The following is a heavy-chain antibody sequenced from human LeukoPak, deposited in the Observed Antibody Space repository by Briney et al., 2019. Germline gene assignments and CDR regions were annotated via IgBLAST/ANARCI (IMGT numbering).Heavy chain of an antibody. D-gene: IGHD1-26*01. J-gene: IGHJ3*02. CDR1: GFTFSSYA. CDR3: ATDGGPYSGSPRFHAFAI. V-gene: IGHV3-30-3*01. Sequence: PGGSLRLSCAASGFTFSSYAMHWVRQAPGKGLEWVAVISYDGSNKYYADSVKGRFTISRDNSKNTLYLQMNSLRAEDPAVYYCATDGGPYSGSPRFHAFAIWGQGKMVTVSS. CDR2: ISYDGSNK.